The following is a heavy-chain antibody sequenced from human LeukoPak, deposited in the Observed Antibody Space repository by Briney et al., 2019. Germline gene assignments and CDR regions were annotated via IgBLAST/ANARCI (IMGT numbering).Heavy chain of an antibody. J-gene: IGHJ4*02. Sequence: GASVKVSCKASGYTFTSYGISWVRQAPGQGLEWMGIINPSGGSTSYAQKFQGRVTMTRDTSTSTVYMELSSLRSEDTAVYYCARGKDTVMGNRNYFDYWGQGTLVTVSS. D-gene: IGHD5-18*01. V-gene: IGHV1-46*01. CDR2: INPSGGST. CDR1: GYTFTSYG. CDR3: ARGKDTVMGNRNYFDY.